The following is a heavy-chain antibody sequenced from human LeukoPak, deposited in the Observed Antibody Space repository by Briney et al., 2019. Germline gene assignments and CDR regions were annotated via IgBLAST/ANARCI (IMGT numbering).Heavy chain of an antibody. J-gene: IGHJ3*02. D-gene: IGHD1-26*01. V-gene: IGHV3-7*03. Sequence: WVANINVDGTAEYYVDSVKGRFTISRDNAKNSLYLQMNSLRAEDTAVYYCARDPYRFAFDIWGQGTVVLVSS. CDR3: ARDPYRFAFDI. CDR2: INVDGTAE.